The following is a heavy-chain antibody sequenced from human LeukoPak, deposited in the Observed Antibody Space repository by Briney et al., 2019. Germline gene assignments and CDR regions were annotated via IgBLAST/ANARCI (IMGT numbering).Heavy chain of an antibody. J-gene: IGHJ4*02. CDR1: GGTFSSYA. Sequence: SVKVSCKASGGTFSSYAISWVRQAPGQGLEWMGGIIPIFGTANYAQKFQGRVTITADESTSTAYMELSSLRSKDTAVYYCAREIYVDTAMVIDYWGQGTLVTVSS. CDR3: AREIYVDTAMVIDY. V-gene: IGHV1-69*01. D-gene: IGHD5-18*01. CDR2: IIPIFGTA.